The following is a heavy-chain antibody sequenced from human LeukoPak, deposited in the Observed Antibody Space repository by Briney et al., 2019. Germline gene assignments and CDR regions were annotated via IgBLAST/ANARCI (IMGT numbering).Heavy chain of an antibody. V-gene: IGHV5-51*01. CDR2: IHPGDSDT. J-gene: IGHJ4*02. CDR1: GYTFTSYW. Sequence: GESLKISCKGSGYTFTSYWIGWVRQMPGKGLGWMGIIHPGDSDTRYSPSFEGQVTISADKSFSTAYLQWSSLKASDTAMYYCARHLNDYGDQGSGDYWGQGTLVTVSS. D-gene: IGHD4-17*01. CDR3: ARHLNDYGDQGSGDY.